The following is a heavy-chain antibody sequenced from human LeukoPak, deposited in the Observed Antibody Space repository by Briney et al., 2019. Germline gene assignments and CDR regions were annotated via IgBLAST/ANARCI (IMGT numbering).Heavy chain of an antibody. CDR1: GGSIRNYY. J-gene: IGHJ3*02. CDR2: IYYSGST. D-gene: IGHD3-16*01. V-gene: IGHV4-31*03. CDR3: GREGGARLGGGAFDI. Sequence: PSETLSLTCTVSGGSIRNYYWSWIRQHPGKGLEWIGYIYYSGSTYYNPSLKSRVTISVDTSKNQFSLKLSSVTVADTAVYYCGREGGARLGGGAFDIWGQGTMVTVSS.